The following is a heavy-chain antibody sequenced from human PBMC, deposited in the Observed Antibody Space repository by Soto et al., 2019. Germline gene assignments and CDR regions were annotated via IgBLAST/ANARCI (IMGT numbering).Heavy chain of an antibody. CDR1: GGTFSSYA. D-gene: IGHD6-13*01. CDR2: IIPIFGTA. CDR3: AVRGGSSCSSYYGMDV. Sequence: QVQLVQSGAEVKKPGSSVKVSCKASGGTFSSYAISWVRQAPGQGLEWMGGIIPIFGTANYAQKFQGRVTITDDESTSTAYMVLSSLRSEDTALYYCAVRGGSSCSSYYGMDVWGQGTTVTVSS. J-gene: IGHJ6*02. V-gene: IGHV1-69*01.